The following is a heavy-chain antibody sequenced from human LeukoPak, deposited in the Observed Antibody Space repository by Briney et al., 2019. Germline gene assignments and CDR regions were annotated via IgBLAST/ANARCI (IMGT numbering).Heavy chain of an antibody. V-gene: IGHV4-34*01. CDR1: GGSFSGYH. J-gene: IGHJ4*02. D-gene: IGHD6-19*01. Sequence: PSETLSLTCAVYGGSFSGYHWSWIRQPPGKGLDWIGEINDSGSPIYNPSLKNRVTISVDMSKNQFSVNLTSVTAADTGVYYCARGPHQQWPPMQYWGQGSLVTVSS. CDR2: INDSGSP. CDR3: ARGPHQQWPPMQY.